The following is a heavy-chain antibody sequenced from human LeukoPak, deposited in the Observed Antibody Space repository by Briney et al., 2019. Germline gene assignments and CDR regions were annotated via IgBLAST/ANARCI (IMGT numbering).Heavy chain of an antibody. Sequence: SETLSLTCAVYGGSFSGYYWSWIRQPPGKGLEWIGEINHSGSTNYNPSLKSRVTISVDTSKNQFSLKLSSVTAADTAVYYCARTRAFLLYGSGSYYPRDTGFDYWGQGTLVTVSS. CDR3: ARTRAFLLYGSGSYYPRDTGFDY. CDR2: INHSGST. CDR1: GGSFSGYY. V-gene: IGHV4-34*01. J-gene: IGHJ4*02. D-gene: IGHD3-10*01.